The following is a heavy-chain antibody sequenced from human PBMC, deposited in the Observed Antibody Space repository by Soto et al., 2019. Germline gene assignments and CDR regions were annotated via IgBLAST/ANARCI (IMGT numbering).Heavy chain of an antibody. CDR1: GFTFSNYW. J-gene: IGHJ5*02. CDR3: ARGGILCLRGGWFVP. V-gene: IGHV3-7*01. CDR2: IKQDGNEK. Sequence: GGSLRLSCAASGFTFSNYWMNWVRQAPGKGLEWVAIIKQDGNEKYYVDSVKGRFTISRDNAKSSLFLQMYSLTAEDTAIYYCARGGILCLRGGWFVPWGQGTLVTVFS. D-gene: IGHD2-21*01.